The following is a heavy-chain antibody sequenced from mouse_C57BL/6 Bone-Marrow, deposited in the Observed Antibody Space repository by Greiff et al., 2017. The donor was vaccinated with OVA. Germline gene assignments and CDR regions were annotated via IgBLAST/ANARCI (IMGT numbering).Heavy chain of an antibody. CDR3: AKKGPFYYGSRYVYYYAMGD. CDR2: ISSGSSTI. Sequence: EVMLVESGGGLVKPGGSLKLSCAASGFTFSDYGMHWVRQAPEKGLEWVAYISSGSSTIYYADTVKGRFTISRDNAKNTLFLQMTSLRSEDTAMYYCAKKGPFYYGSRYVYYYAMGDWGQGASVTVSS. J-gene: IGHJ4*01. D-gene: IGHD1-1*01. CDR1: GFTFSDYG. V-gene: IGHV5-17*01.